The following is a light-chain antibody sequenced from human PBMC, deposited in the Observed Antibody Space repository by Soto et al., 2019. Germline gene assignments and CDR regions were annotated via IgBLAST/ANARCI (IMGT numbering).Light chain of an antibody. J-gene: IGKJ1*01. Sequence: DIQMTQSPSSLSASVGDRVTITCRASQSISNYLNWYQQKPGKAPNLLIYAASSLHSGVQSRFSGSGSGTDFTLTISSLQPEDFATYFCQQSYITPGTFGQGTKVEIK. CDR2: AAS. CDR3: QQSYITPGT. CDR1: QSISNY. V-gene: IGKV1-39*01.